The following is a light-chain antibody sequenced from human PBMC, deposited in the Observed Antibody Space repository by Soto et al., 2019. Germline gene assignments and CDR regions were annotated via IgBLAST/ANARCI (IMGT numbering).Light chain of an antibody. CDR3: QQYEKLPQIS. CDR2: GAS. V-gene: IGKV3-20*01. J-gene: IGKJ3*01. CDR1: QSMRNMY. Sequence: EIVLTQSPGTLSLSPGERATLSCRASQSMRNMYLACYQQRPGQAPRLLIYGASTRATGIPDRFSGSGSGTDFPRTISRLEPEDSAVYYCQQYEKLPQISLGPGTKVYI.